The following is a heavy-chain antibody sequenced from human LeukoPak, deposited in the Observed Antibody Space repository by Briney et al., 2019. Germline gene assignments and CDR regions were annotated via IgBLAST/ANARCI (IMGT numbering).Heavy chain of an antibody. J-gene: IGHJ5*02. CDR3: ARTGGAGSPSDT. D-gene: IGHD3-10*01. V-gene: IGHV3-11*01. CDR1: GFTFSDYY. CDR2: ISSSGSIT. Sequence: GGSLRLSCAASGFTFSDYYMTWIRQAPGKGLEWVSYISSSGSITYYADSVKGRFTISRDNAKNSLYLEMNSLRDDDTAVYFCARTGGAGSPSDTWGQGTLVTVSS.